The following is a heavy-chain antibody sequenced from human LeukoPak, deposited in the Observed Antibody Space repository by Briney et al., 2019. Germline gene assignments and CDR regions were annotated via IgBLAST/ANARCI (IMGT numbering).Heavy chain of an antibody. CDR3: APQYYDILTGYFD. CDR2: INSDGSST. CDR1: GFTFSSYW. Sequence: GGSLRLSCAASGFTFSSYWMHWVRQAPGKGLVWVSRINSDGSSTSYADSVKGRFTISRDNAKNTLYLQMNSLRAEDTAVYYCAPQYYDILTGYFDWGQGTLVTVSS. V-gene: IGHV3-74*01. D-gene: IGHD3-9*01. J-gene: IGHJ4*02.